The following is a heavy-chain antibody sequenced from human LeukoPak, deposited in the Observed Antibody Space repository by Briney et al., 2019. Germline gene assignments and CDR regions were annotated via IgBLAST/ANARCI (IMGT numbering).Heavy chain of an antibody. CDR1: GYTFTGYY. Sequence: ASVKVSCKASGYTFTGYYMHWVRQAPGQGLEWMGWINPNSGGTSYAQKFQGRVTMTRDTSISTAYMELSRLRSDDTAVYYCARGPRGVVYFDYWGQGTLVTVSS. D-gene: IGHD2-2*01. CDR3: ARGPRGVVYFDY. V-gene: IGHV1-2*02. J-gene: IGHJ4*02. CDR2: INPNSGGT.